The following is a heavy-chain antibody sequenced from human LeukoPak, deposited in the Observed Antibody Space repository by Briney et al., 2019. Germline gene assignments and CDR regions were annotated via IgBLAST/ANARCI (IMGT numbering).Heavy chain of an antibody. CDR2: ISNSGSTV. D-gene: IGHD2-8*01. V-gene: IGHV3-11*01. CDR3: ALGTINKDFYFGMDV. CDR1: GFTFSDYY. J-gene: IGHJ6*02. Sequence: GGSLRLSCAASGFTFSDYYMTWLRQAPGKGLEWLSYISNSGSTVFYADSVKGRFTVSRDNAKRSLYLQIESLRDDDTAVYHCALGTINKDFYFGMDVWGQGTTVTVSS.